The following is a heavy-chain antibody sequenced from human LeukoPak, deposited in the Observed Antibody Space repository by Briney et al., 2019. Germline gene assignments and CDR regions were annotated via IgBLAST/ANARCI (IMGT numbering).Heavy chain of an antibody. CDR1: GFTFSSYS. Sequence: GGSLRLSCAAPGFTFSSYSMNWVRQAPGKGLEWVSYISSSSSPIYYADSVKGRFTISRDNAKNSLYLQMNSLRAEDTAVYYCARSLSIVGATGGYWGQGTLVTVSS. D-gene: IGHD1-26*01. CDR2: ISSSSSPI. CDR3: ARSLSIVGATGGY. J-gene: IGHJ4*02. V-gene: IGHV3-48*01.